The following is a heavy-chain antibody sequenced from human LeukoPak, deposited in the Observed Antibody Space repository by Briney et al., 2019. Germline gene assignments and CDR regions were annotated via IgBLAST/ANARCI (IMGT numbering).Heavy chain of an antibody. CDR2: IHYTGST. CDR3: ARSGSSWYRYFDY. CDR1: GGSISSYY. D-gene: IGHD6-13*01. J-gene: IGHJ4*02. Sequence: SETLSLTCTVSGGSISSYYWSWIRQSSGKGLECIGYIHYTGSTYYNPSLKSRVTISVDTSKNQFSLKLSSVTAADTAVYYCARSGSSWYRYFDYWGQGTLVTVSS. V-gene: IGHV4-59*08.